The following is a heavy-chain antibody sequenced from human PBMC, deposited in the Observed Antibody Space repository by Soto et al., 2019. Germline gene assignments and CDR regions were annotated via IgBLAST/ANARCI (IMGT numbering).Heavy chain of an antibody. CDR2: INPNSGGT. Sequence: ASVKVSCKASGYTFTGYYMHWVRQAPGQGLEWMGWINPNSGGTNYAQKFQGRVTMTRDTSISTAYMELSRLRSDDTAVYYCARVAGLYYDFWSGYSSHYYGMDVWGQGTTVTVSS. V-gene: IGHV1-2*02. D-gene: IGHD3-3*01. J-gene: IGHJ6*02. CDR3: ARVAGLYYDFWSGYSSHYYGMDV. CDR1: GYTFTGYY.